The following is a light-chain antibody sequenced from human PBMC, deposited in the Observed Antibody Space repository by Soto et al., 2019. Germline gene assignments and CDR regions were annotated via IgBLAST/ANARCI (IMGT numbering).Light chain of an antibody. CDR1: SRDVGAYDY. J-gene: IGLJ1*01. Sequence: QSALTQPASVSGSPGQSITISCTGTSRDVGAYDYVSWYLQYPDKAPQLLIYYVDHRPSGVSSRFSGSKSGNTASLTISGLQAEDEGDYYCCSYAAGSIYFFGTGTNVTVL. CDR2: YVD. CDR3: CSYAAGSIYF. V-gene: IGLV2-14*03.